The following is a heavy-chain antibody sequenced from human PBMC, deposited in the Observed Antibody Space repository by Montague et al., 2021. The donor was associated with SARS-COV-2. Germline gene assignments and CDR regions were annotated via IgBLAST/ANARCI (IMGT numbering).Heavy chain of an antibody. D-gene: IGHD7-27*01. CDR3: AHRRPLWGYFDY. J-gene: IGHJ4*02. CDR2: IYWDDDK. V-gene: IGHV2-5*02. CDR1: GFSLSTSGVG. Sequence: KLTQTLTLTCTFSGFSLSTSGVGVGWIRQPPGKALEWLALIYWDDDKRYSPSLKSRLTITKDTSKNQVVLTMTNMGPVDTATYYCAHRRPLWGYFDYWGQGTLVTVSS.